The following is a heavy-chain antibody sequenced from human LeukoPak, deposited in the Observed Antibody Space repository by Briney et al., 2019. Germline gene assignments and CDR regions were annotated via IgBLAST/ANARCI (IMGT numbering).Heavy chain of an antibody. V-gene: IGHV1-2*02. CDR2: INPNSGGT. CDR1: GYTFTGYY. CDR3: ARESSSWAYYFDY. J-gene: IGHJ4*02. Sequence: ASVKVSCKASGYTFTGYYMHWVRQAPGQGLEWMGWINPNSGGTNYAQKFHGRVTMTRDTSISTAYMELSRLRSDDTAVYYCARESSSWAYYFDYWGQGTLVTVSS. D-gene: IGHD6-13*01.